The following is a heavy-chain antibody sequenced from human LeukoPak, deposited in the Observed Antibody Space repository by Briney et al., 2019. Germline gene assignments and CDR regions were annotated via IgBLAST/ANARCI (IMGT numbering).Heavy chain of an antibody. CDR3: ARSSLMGNWFDP. Sequence: GASVKVPCKASGYTFTSYYMHWVRQAPGQGLEWMGIINHSGGSTSYAQKFQGRVTMTRDMSTSTVYMELSSLRSEDTAVYYCARSSLMGNWFDPWGQGTLVTVSS. J-gene: IGHJ5*02. D-gene: IGHD2-8*01. CDR1: GYTFTSYY. CDR2: INHSGGST. V-gene: IGHV1-46*01.